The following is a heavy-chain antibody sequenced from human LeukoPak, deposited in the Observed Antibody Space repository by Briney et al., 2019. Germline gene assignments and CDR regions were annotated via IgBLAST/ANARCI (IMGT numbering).Heavy chain of an antibody. CDR3: ATGSNYYGSGSYSDGMDV. J-gene: IGHJ6*02. CDR1: GYTFTSYG. V-gene: IGHV1-18*01. D-gene: IGHD3-10*01. Sequence: ASVKVSCKASGYTFTSYGISWVRQAPGQGLEWMGWISAYNGNTNYAQKLQGRVTMTTDTSTSTAYMELRSLRSDDTAVYYCATGSNYYGSGSYSDGMDVWGQGTTVTVSS. CDR2: ISAYNGNT.